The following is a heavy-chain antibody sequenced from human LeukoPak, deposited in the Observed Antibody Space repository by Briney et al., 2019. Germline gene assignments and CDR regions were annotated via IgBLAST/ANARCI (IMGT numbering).Heavy chain of an antibody. Sequence: GGSLRLSCAASGFTFISYWMHWVRQAPGKGLVWVSRINSEGSSTSYADSVKGRFTISRDNAKNTQYLQMNSLRAEDTAVYYCARGTNRGLDYWGQGTLVTVSS. V-gene: IGHV3-74*01. CDR1: GFTFISYW. J-gene: IGHJ4*02. CDR3: ARGTNRGLDY. CDR2: INSEGSST.